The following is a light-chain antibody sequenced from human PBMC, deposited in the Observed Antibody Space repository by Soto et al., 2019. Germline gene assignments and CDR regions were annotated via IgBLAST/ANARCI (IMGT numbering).Light chain of an antibody. CDR1: SSDVGGYNY. V-gene: IGLV2-14*01. J-gene: IGLJ3*02. Sequence: QSALTQPASVSGSPGQSITISCTGTSSDVGGYNYVSWYQQHPGKAPKLMIYEVSNRPSGVSNRFSGSKSGNTASLTISGLPAEDEADYYGSSYTSSSTWVFGGGTKLTVL. CDR2: EVS. CDR3: SSYTSSSTWV.